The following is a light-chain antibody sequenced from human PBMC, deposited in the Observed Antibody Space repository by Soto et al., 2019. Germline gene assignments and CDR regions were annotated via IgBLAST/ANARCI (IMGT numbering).Light chain of an antibody. CDR3: QQYDIWPPLT. V-gene: IGKV3-15*01. Sequence: EIVMTQSPATLSVSPGERATLSCRASQSVSSNLAWYQQKPGQAPRLLIYGASTRATGIPGRFSGSGSGTEFTLTISSLQSEDFALYYCQQYDIWPPLTFGGGTKVEIK. J-gene: IGKJ4*01. CDR2: GAS. CDR1: QSVSSN.